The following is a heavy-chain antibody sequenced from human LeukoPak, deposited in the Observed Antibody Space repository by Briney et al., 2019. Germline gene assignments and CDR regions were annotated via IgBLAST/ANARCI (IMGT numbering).Heavy chain of an antibody. CDR3: ARGGYSYGYGPYYYYMDV. V-gene: IGHV4-59*01. CDR1: GGSISSYY. CDR2: IYYSGST. D-gene: IGHD5-18*01. Sequence: SETLSLTCTVSGGSISSYYWSWIRQPPGKGLEWIGYIYYSGSTNYNPSLKSRVTISVDTSKNQFSLKLSSVTAAGTAVYYCARGGYSYGYGPYYYYMDVWGKGTTVTVSS. J-gene: IGHJ6*03.